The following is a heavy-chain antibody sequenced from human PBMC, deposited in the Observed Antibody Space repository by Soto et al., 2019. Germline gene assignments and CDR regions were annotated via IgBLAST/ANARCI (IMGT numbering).Heavy chain of an antibody. J-gene: IGHJ3*02. CDR3: ARDFGDGYNSPDDAFDI. D-gene: IGHD3-16*01. CDR1: GGSFSGYY. V-gene: IGHV4-34*01. CDR2: INHSGST. Sequence: SETLSLTCAVYGGSFSGYYWSWIRQPPGQGLEWIGEINHSGSTNYNPSLKSRVTISVDTSKNQFSLKLSSVTAADTAVYYCARDFGDGYNSPDDAFDIWGQGTMVTV.